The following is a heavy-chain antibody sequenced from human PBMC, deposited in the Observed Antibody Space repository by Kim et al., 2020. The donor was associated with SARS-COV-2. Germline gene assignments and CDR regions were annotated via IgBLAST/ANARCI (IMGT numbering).Heavy chain of an antibody. CDR1: GDSVSSNSAA. Sequence: SQTLSLTCAISGDSVSSNSAAWNWIRQSPSRGLEWLGRTYYRSKWYNDYAVSVKSRITINPDTSKNQFSLQLNSVTPEDTAVYYCARAGRGRGWEQQLPRGQYNWFDPWGQGTLVTVSS. D-gene: IGHD6-13*01. V-gene: IGHV6-1*01. CDR2: TYYRSKWYN. J-gene: IGHJ5*02. CDR3: ARAGRGRGWEQQLPRGQYNWFDP.